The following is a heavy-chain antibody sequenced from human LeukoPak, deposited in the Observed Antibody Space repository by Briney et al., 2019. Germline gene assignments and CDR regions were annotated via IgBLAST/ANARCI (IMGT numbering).Heavy chain of an antibody. J-gene: IGHJ3*02. V-gene: IGHV3-7*01. CDR1: GFTFSSYW. CDR2: IKQDGSEK. CDR3: ARDVRFHDAFDI. Sequence: GGSLRLSCAASGFTFSSYWMSWVRQAPGKGLEWVANIKQDGSEKYYVDSVKGRFTISRDNAKNSLYLQMNSLRAEDTAVYYCARDVRFHDAFDIWAKGQWSPSLQ.